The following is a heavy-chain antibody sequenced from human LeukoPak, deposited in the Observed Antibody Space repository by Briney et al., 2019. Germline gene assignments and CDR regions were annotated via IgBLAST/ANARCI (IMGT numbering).Heavy chain of an antibody. CDR2: ISGSGSST. Sequence: GGSLRLSCAASGFTFSNYAMSWVRQAPGRGLEWVSAISGSGSSTYYADSVKGRFTIPRDNSKNTLYLQMNSLRAEDTAVYYCARAYSGYDYWGQGTLVTVSS. CDR1: GFTFSNYA. CDR3: ARAYSGYDY. J-gene: IGHJ4*02. V-gene: IGHV3-23*01. D-gene: IGHD5-12*01.